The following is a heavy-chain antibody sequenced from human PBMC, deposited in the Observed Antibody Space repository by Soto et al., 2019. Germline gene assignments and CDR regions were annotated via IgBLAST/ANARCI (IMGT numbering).Heavy chain of an antibody. J-gene: IGHJ4*02. CDR1: GFTFSSYW. D-gene: IGHD6-13*01. CDR3: ARDLSSSANDY. V-gene: IGHV3-7*05. Sequence: GGSLRLSCAASGFTFSSYWMSWVRQAPGKGLEWVANIKQDGSEKYYVDSVKGRFTISRDNAKNSLYLQMNSLRAEDTSVYYCARDLSSSANDYWGQGTLVTVSS. CDR2: IKQDGSEK.